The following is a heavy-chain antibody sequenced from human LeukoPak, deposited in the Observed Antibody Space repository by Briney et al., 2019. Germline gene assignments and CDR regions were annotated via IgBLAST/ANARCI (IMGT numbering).Heavy chain of an antibody. D-gene: IGHD6-19*01. Sequence: GGSLRLSCAASGFTFSSYGMHWVRQAPGKGLEWVAVISYDGSNKYYADSVKGRFTISRDNSKNTLYLQMNSLRAEDTAVYYCAKSSGSGWYGRDYYYYYMDVWGKGTTVTVSS. CDR3: AKSSGSGWYGRDYYYYYMDV. CDR2: ISYDGSNK. CDR1: GFTFSSYG. V-gene: IGHV3-30*18. J-gene: IGHJ6*03.